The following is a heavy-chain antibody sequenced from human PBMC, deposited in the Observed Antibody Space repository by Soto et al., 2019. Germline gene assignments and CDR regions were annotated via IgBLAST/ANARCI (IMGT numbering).Heavy chain of an antibody. CDR1: GFTFSSYA. CDR3: AKGSRGSYFVFDI. D-gene: IGHD1-26*01. Sequence: EEQLLESGGSLLQPGGSLRLSCAASGFTFSSYAMSWVRQAAGKGLEWVSTISGNGGRTYYADSVKGRFTISRDNSKNTRYLQMNSLRAEDTAVYYCAKGSRGSYFVFDIWGQGTMVTVSS. J-gene: IGHJ3*02. V-gene: IGHV3-23*01. CDR2: ISGNGGRT.